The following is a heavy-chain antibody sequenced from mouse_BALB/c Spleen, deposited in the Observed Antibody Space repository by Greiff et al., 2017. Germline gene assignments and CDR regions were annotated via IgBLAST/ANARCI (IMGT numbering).Heavy chain of an antibody. J-gene: IGHJ2*01. Sequence: DVMLVESGGGLVKPGGSLKLSCAASGFTFSSYTMSWVRQTPEKRLEWVATISSGGSYTYYPDSVKGRFTISRDNAKNTLYLQMSSLKSEDTAMCYCTRHEDFDYWGQGTTLTVSS. CDR2: ISSGGSYT. CDR3: TRHEDFDY. CDR1: GFTFSSYT. V-gene: IGHV5-6-4*01.